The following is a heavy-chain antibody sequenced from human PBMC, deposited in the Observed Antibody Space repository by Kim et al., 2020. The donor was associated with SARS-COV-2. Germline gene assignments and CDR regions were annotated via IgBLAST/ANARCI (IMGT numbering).Heavy chain of an antibody. CDR1: GGSISSSSYY. Sequence: SETLSLTCTVSGGSISSSSYYWGWIRQPPGKGLEWIGSIYYSGSTYYNPSLKSRVTISVDTSKNQFSLKLSSVTAADTAVYYCARRPKKRGVDYWGQGTLVTVAS. CDR3: ARRPKKRGVDY. V-gene: IGHV4-39*01. D-gene: IGHD3-10*01. CDR2: IYYSGST. J-gene: IGHJ4*02.